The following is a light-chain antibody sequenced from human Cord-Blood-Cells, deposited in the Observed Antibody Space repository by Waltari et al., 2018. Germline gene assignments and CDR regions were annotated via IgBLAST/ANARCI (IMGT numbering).Light chain of an antibody. V-gene: IGLV1-40*01. CDR1: SSNIGAGYD. CDR3: QAYDSSLSGSV. Sequence: QSVLTQPRSVSGAPGQRVTISCTGSSSNIGAGYDVHWYQRLPGTAPKLLIYGNSNRPAGVPDRFSGSKSGTSASLAITGLQAEDEADYYCQAYDSSLSGSVFGGGTKLTVL. CDR2: GNS. J-gene: IGLJ3*02.